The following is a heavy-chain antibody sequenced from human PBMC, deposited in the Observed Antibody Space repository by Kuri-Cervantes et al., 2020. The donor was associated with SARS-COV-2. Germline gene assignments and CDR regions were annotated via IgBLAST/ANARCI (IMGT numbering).Heavy chain of an antibody. D-gene: IGHD2-2*01. CDR1: GGSFSGYY. CDR3: ARRGSDVVVPAAGNWFDP. V-gene: IGHV4-34*01. Sequence: SETLSLTCAVYGGSFSGYYWSWIRQPPGKGLEWIGEINHSGSTNYNPSLKSRVTIPVDTSKNQFSLKLSSVTAADTAVYYCARRGSDVVVPAAGNWFDPWGQGTLVTVSS. CDR2: INHSGST. J-gene: IGHJ5*02.